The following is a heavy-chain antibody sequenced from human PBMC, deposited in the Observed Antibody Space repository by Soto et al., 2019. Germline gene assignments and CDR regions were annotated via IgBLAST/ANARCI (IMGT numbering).Heavy chain of an antibody. J-gene: IGHJ4*02. CDR1: TGNH. Sequence: ASVKVSCKASTGNHLHWVRQAPGQGLEWMGWINPNSGGTHYAEQFQGRVTMTWDTSISTVYMELNSLTSDDTAVYYCAREEATAGNDCFDYWGQGTLVTVSS. V-gene: IGHV1-2*02. CDR2: INPNSGGT. CDR3: AREEATAGNDCFDY. D-gene: IGHD6-13*01.